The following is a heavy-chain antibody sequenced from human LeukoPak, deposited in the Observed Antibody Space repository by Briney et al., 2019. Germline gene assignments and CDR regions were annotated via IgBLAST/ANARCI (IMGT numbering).Heavy chain of an antibody. CDR1: GYTSTGYY. CDR3: ARDWAPYCSSTSCYVFDY. Sequence: ASVKVSCKASGYTSTGYYMHWVRQAPGQGLEWMGWINPNSGGTNYAQKFQGRVTMTRDTSISTAYMELSRLRSDDTAVYYCARDWAPYCSSTSCYVFDYWGQGTLVTVSS. D-gene: IGHD2-2*01. CDR2: INPNSGGT. V-gene: IGHV1-2*02. J-gene: IGHJ4*02.